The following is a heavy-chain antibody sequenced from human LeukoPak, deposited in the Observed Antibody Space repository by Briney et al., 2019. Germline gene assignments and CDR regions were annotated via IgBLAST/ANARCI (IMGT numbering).Heavy chain of an antibody. Sequence: GGSLRLSCAASGFTFSDYAMSWVRQAPGKGLEWVSAITGSGGNTYYADSVKGRFTISRDNSKNTVFLQMNSLRAEDTAVYYCAKWGDYDVLTGYYVSDYWGQGTLVTVSS. CDR1: GFTFSDYA. D-gene: IGHD3-9*01. V-gene: IGHV3-23*01. J-gene: IGHJ4*02. CDR3: AKWGDYDVLTGYYVSDY. CDR2: ITGSGGNT.